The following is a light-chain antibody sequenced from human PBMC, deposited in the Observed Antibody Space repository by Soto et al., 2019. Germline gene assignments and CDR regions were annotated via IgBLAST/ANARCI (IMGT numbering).Light chain of an antibody. CDR3: QQYGSSPGT. CDR2: GAS. Sequence: EIVMTQSPATLSVSPGERATLSCRASQDVSGHLAWFQQKPGQAPRLLIYGASSRATGIPDRFSGSGSGTDFTLTISRLEPEDFAVYYCQQYGSSPGTFGQGTKVDIK. CDR1: QDVSGH. J-gene: IGKJ1*01. V-gene: IGKV3-20*01.